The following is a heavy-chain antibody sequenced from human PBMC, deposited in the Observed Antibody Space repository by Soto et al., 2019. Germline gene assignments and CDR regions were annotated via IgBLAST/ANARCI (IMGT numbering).Heavy chain of an antibody. CDR3: ARVDGGNSA. CDR1: GFTVNNIY. J-gene: IGHJ5*02. CDR2: IHRAGST. D-gene: IGHD2-21*02. V-gene: IGHV3-66*01. Sequence: EVQLVESGGGLVQPGGSLRLSCAASGFTVNNIYMTWVRQAPGTGLEWVSLIHRAGSTYYADSVKGRFTISRDISKNILYLQMNTLRPDDTAVYYCARVDGGNSAWGQGTLVTVSS.